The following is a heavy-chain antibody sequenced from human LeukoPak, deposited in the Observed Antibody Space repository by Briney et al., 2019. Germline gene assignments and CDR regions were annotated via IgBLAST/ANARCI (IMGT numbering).Heavy chain of an antibody. CDR3: ARMNYVSSGWGAPFDS. D-gene: IGHD1-7*01. CDR2: IRSGGTNT. V-gene: IGHV3-48*04. Sequence: GGSLRLSCAASGFTFSSFSMNWVRQAPGKGLEWVSYIRSGGTNTDYTGSVKGRFTISRDNAKNSLYLQMNSLRAEDTAVYYCARMNYVSSGWGAPFDSWGQGTLVTVSP. CDR1: GFTFSSFS. J-gene: IGHJ4*02.